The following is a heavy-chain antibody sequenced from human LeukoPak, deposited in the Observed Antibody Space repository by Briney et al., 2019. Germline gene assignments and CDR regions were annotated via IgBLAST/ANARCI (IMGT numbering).Heavy chain of an antibody. CDR2: IYYSGST. CDR1: GGSISSGGYY. D-gene: IGHD2-2*01. CDR3: ARNGPRYCSSTSCLNWFDP. V-gene: IGHV4-31*03. J-gene: IGHJ5*02. Sequence: SETLSLTCTASGGSISSGGYYWSWIRQHPGKGLEWIGYIYYSGSTYYNPSLKSRVTISVDTSKNQFSLKLSSVTAADTAVYYCARNGPRYCSSTSCLNWFDPWGQGTLVTVSS.